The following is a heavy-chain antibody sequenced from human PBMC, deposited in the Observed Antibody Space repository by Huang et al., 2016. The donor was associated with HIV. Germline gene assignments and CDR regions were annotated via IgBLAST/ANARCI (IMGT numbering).Heavy chain of an antibody. J-gene: IGHJ4*02. CDR2: IIPMFGAA. D-gene: IGHD3-22*01. CDR1: GQTSSDYG. CDR3: ARDSRYYYDSSGYFDS. Sequence: QMQLVQSGAEVKKPGSSVKVSCKAAGQTSSDYGISWVRQAPGQGFEWMGGIIPMFGAANSAQNFQGRVKITADELRSTTYMELRSLRSNDTAVYYCARDSRYYYDSSGYFDSWGQGTLVTVSS. V-gene: IGHV1-69*01.